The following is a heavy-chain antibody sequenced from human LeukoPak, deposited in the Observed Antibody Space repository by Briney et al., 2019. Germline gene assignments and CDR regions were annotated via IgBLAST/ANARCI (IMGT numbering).Heavy chain of an antibody. Sequence: GGSLRLSCAASGFTFSSYSMNWVCQAPGKGLEWVSYISSSSSTIYYADSVKGRFTISRDNAKNSLYLQMNSLRDEDTAVYYCARDGIAVAIKNWFDPWGQGTLVTVSS. V-gene: IGHV3-48*02. J-gene: IGHJ5*02. D-gene: IGHD6-13*01. CDR3: ARDGIAVAIKNWFDP. CDR1: GFTFSSYS. CDR2: ISSSSSTI.